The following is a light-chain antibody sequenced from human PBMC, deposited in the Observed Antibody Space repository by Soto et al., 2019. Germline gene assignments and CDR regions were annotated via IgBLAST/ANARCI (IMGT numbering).Light chain of an antibody. CDR1: QSVSSY. CDR3: QQRSNWPPT. Sequence: EIGLSQSPATVSLSPGEKATLSSRASQSVSSYLAWYQQKPGQAPRLLIYDASTRATGIPARFSGSGSGTDFTLTITSLEPEDFAVYYCQQRSNWPPTFGQGTKVAIK. CDR2: DAS. J-gene: IGKJ1*01. V-gene: IGKV3-11*01.